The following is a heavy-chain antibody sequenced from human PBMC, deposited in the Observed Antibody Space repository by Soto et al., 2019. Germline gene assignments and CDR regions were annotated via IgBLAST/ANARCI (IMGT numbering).Heavy chain of an antibody. CDR3: AHSYGGNYSSCYFHX. CDR2: ISWKDEK. CDR1: GFSLSTSGAG. Sequence: GPTLVHPTHALTVTCTFSGFSLSTSGAGVGWIRHSPGNAPEWLALISWKDEKRYNPGLKIRLTITKDTSKNQLVLTMTDLDPVDTPTYFCAHSYGGNYSSCYFHXWGQATLVTVSX. J-gene: IGHJ4*02. D-gene: IGHD4-17*01. V-gene: IGHV2-5*01.